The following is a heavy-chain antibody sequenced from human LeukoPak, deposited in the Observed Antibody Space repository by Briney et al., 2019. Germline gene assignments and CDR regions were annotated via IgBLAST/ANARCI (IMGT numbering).Heavy chain of an antibody. Sequence: PGGSLRLSCAASGFTFSSYGMHWVRQAPGRGLEWVAVISYDGSNKYYADSVKGRFTISRDNSKNTLYLQMNSLRAEDTAVYYCAKDLRQMATIDYYFDYWGQGTLVTVSS. CDR3: AKDLRQMATIDYYFDY. D-gene: IGHD5-24*01. CDR2: ISYDGSNK. CDR1: GFTFSSYG. J-gene: IGHJ4*02. V-gene: IGHV3-30*18.